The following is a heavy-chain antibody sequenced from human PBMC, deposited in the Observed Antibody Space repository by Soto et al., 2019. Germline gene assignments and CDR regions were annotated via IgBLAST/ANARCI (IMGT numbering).Heavy chain of an antibody. Sequence: SETLSLTCTVSGGSVSSGSYYWSWIRQPPGKGLEWIGYIYYSGSTNYNPSLKSRVTISVDTSKNQFSLKLSSVTAADTAVYYCARGRVYYDFWSGPFDIWGQGTMVTV. V-gene: IGHV4-61*01. D-gene: IGHD3-3*01. CDR2: IYYSGST. CDR1: GGSVSSGSYY. J-gene: IGHJ3*02. CDR3: ARGRVYYDFWSGPFDI.